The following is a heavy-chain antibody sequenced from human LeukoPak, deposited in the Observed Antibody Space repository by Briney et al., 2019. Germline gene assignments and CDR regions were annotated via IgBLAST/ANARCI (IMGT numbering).Heavy chain of an antibody. CDR3: ARANQQSYYYYFYMDV. V-gene: IGHV1-2*02. CDR2: INPNSGAT. CDR1: GYTFTGYY. J-gene: IGHJ6*03. D-gene: IGHD1-14*01. Sequence: ASVKVSCKASGYTFTGYYMHWVRQAPGQGLEWMGWINPNSGATIYARNFQGRVTMTRDTSTNTAFMDLNSLISDDTAVYYCARANQQSYYYYFYMDVWGKGTTATVSS.